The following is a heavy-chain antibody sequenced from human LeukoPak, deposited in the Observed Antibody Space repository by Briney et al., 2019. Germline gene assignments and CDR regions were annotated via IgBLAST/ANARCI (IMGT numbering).Heavy chain of an antibody. CDR3: ARELEVKGLYYFDY. CDR1: GFTFSSYS. Sequence: PGGSLRLSCAASGFTFSSYSMNWVRQAPGKGLEWVSSISSSSSYIYYADSVKGRFTISRDNAKNSLYLQMNSLRAEDTAVYYCARELEVKGLYYFDYWGQGTLVTVSS. CDR2: ISSSSSYI. D-gene: IGHD1-1*01. V-gene: IGHV3-21*01. J-gene: IGHJ4*02.